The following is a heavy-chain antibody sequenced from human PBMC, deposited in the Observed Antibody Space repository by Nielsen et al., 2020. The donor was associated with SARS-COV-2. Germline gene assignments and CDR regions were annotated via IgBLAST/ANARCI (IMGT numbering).Heavy chain of an antibody. D-gene: IGHD3-22*01. CDR2: MSSSSSTI. V-gene: IGHV3-48*02. Sequence: WIRQPPGKGLEWISYMSSSSSTIYYADSVKGRFTISRDNAKNSLFLQMNSLRDEDTAVYYCAGAPVLKYYYDSSGIDYWGQGTLVTVSS. CDR3: AGAPVLKYYYDSSGIDY. J-gene: IGHJ4*02.